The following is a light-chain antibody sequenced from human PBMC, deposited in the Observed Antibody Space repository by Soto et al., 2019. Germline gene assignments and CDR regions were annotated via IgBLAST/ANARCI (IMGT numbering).Light chain of an antibody. J-gene: IGLJ1*01. Sequence: QSALTQPASVSASPGQSITISCTGTSSDVGGSNFVSWYQQHPGKPPKLIIYDVATRPSGVSNRFSGSKSGSTASLIISRLQTEDEADYYCVSSTSSTTYVSGSGTKLTVL. CDR3: VSSTSSTTYV. CDR1: SSDVGGSNF. V-gene: IGLV2-14*03. CDR2: DVA.